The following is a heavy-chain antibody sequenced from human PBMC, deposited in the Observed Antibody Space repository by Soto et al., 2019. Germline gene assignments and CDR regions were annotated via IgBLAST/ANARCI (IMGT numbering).Heavy chain of an antibody. D-gene: IGHD6-13*01. CDR1: GYTFTSYA. J-gene: IGHJ4*02. CDR2: INTANDNT. Sequence: QVQLVQSGAEVKKPGASVKVSCKASGYTFTSYAMHWVRQAPGQRLEWMGSINTANDNTRYSQNFQGRVTITRDPFSSTAYMELSSLISEDTAVYYCARGSSWSYFDYWGQGTLVTVSS. CDR3: ARGSSWSYFDY. V-gene: IGHV1-3*04.